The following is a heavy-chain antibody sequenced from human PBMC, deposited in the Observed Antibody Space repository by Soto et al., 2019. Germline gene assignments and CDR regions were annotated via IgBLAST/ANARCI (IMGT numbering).Heavy chain of an antibody. Sequence: GGSLRLSCAASGFMFSNFWMSWVRQAPGKGLEWVAIIKQDGSDKYYVDSVKGRFTISRDNAKNSLYLQMNSLRIEDAAVYYCARNRDYAFDYWGRGTLVTVSS. CDR3: ARNRDYAFDY. D-gene: IGHD4-17*01. J-gene: IGHJ4*02. V-gene: IGHV3-7*01. CDR1: GFMFSNFW. CDR2: IKQDGSDK.